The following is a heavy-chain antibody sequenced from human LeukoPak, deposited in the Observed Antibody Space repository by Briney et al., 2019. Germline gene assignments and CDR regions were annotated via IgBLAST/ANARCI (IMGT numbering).Heavy chain of an antibody. V-gene: IGHV4-34*01. J-gene: IGHJ5*02. CDR1: GGSFSDYY. D-gene: IGHD3-10*01. Sequence: SETLSLTCAVYGGSFSDYYWSWIRQPPGKGLEWIGSIYYSGSTYYNPSLKSRVTISVDTSKNQFSLKLSSVTAADTAVYYCASPAGGSGSPPSWGQGTLVTVSS. CDR3: ASPAGGSGSPPS. CDR2: IYYSGST.